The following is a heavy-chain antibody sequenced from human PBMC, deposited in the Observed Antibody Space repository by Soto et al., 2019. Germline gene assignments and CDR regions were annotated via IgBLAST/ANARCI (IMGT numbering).Heavy chain of an antibody. V-gene: IGHV3-33*01. CDR3: ARDPHYYDILTGYYPSYYMDV. D-gene: IGHD3-9*01. J-gene: IGHJ6*03. CDR2: IWYDGSNK. CDR1: GFTFSSYG. Sequence: QVQLVESGGGVVQPGRSLRLSCAASGFTFSSYGMHWVRQAPGKGLEWVAVIWYDGSNKYYADSVKGRFTISRDNSKNTLYPQMNSLRAEDTAVYYCARDPHYYDILTGYYPSYYMDVWGKGTTVTVSS.